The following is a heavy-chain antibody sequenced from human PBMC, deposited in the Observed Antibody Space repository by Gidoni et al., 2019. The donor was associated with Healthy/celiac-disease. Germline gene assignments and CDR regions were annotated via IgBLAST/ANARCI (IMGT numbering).Heavy chain of an antibody. Sequence: QVQLVQSGAEVKKPGSSVKVACKAAGGTVSSYAISWVRQAPGQGLEWMGGIIPIFGTATYAQKFQGRVTLPADESTSTAYMELSSLRSEDTAVYYCARGAAYCSSTSCSPGGYYYGMDVWGHGTTVTVSS. D-gene: IGHD2-2*01. CDR2: IIPIFGTA. J-gene: IGHJ6*02. CDR1: GGTVSSYA. CDR3: ARGAAYCSSTSCSPGGYYYGMDV. V-gene: IGHV1-69*01.